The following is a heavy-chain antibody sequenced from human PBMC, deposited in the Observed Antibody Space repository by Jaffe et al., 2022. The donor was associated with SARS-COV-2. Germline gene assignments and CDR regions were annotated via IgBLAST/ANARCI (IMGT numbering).Heavy chain of an antibody. J-gene: IGHJ4*02. D-gene: IGHD6-19*01. CDR3: ARGEQWLEHLDEWVVEYYFDY. V-gene: IGHV3-21*01. Sequence: EVQLVESGGGLVKPGGSLRLSCAASGFTFSSYSMNWVRQAPGKGLEWVSSISSSSSYIYYADSVKGRFTISRDNAKNSLYLQMNSLRAEDTAVYYCARGEQWLEHLDEWVVEYYFDYWGQGTLVTVSS. CDR1: GFTFSSYS. CDR2: ISSSSSYI.